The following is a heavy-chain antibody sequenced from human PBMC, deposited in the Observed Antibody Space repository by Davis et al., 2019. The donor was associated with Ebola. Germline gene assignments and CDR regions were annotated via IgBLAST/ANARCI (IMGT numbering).Heavy chain of an antibody. V-gene: IGHV4-38-2*02. CDR2: IHHSGSA. CDR3: ARAGALLPAANNWFDP. CDR1: GGSISGYY. Sequence: MPSETLSLTCTVSGGSISGYYWSLIRQPPGKGLEWIGSIHHSGSAYYNPSLKSRVTISVDTSKNQFSLKLTSVTAADTAVYYCARAGALLPAANNWFDPWGQGTLVTVSS. J-gene: IGHJ5*02. D-gene: IGHD2-2*01.